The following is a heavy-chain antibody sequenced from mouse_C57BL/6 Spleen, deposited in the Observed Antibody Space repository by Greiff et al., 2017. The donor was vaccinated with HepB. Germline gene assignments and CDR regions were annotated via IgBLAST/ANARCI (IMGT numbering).Heavy chain of an antibody. CDR3: ARYDYGGDFAY. V-gene: IGHV1-64*01. J-gene: IGHJ3*01. CDR1: GYTFTSYW. CDR2: IHPNSGST. D-gene: IGHD2-4*01. Sequence: VQLQQPGAELVKPGASVKLSCKASGYTFTSYWMHWVKQRPGQGLEWIGMIHPNSGSTNYNEKFKSKATLTVDKSSSTAYMQLSSLTSEDSAVYCCARYDYGGDFAYWGQGTLVTVSA.